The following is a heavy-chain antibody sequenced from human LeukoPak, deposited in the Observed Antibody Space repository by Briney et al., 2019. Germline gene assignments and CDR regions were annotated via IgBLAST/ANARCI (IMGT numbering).Heavy chain of an antibody. V-gene: IGHV1-18*01. Sequence: ASVKVSCKASGYRFTSYGISWVRQAPGQGLEWMGWISAYNGNTNYAQKLQGRVTMTTDTSTSTAYMELRSLRSDDTAVYYCARGGDGDILTGLVFDSWGQGTLVTVPS. CDR1: GYRFTSYG. CDR3: ARGGDGDILTGLVFDS. CDR2: ISAYNGNT. J-gene: IGHJ4*02. D-gene: IGHD3-9*01.